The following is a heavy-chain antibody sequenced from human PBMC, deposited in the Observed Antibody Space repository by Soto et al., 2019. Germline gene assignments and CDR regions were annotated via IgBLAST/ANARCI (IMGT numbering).Heavy chain of an antibody. Sequence: ASVKVSCKASGYTFTGYYMHWVRQAPGQGLEWMGWINPNSGGTNYAQKFQGWVTMTRDTSISTAYMELIRLRSDDTALYYCAKDATYPYYYYGMDVWGQGTTVTVSS. J-gene: IGHJ6*02. D-gene: IGHD5-12*01. CDR1: GYTFTGYY. CDR3: AKDATYPYYYYGMDV. CDR2: INPNSGGT. V-gene: IGHV1-2*04.